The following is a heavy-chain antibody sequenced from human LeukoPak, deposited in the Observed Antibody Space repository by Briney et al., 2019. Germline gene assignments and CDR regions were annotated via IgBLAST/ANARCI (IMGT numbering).Heavy chain of an antibody. J-gene: IGHJ3*02. CDR1: GFTFDDYA. CDR3: AKDKAGPMVRGVIAAFDI. Sequence: PGRSLRLSCAASGFTFDDYAMHWVRQAPGKGLEWVSGISWNSGSIGYADSVKGRFTISRDNAKNSLYLQMNSLRAEDTALYYCAKDKAGPMVRGVIAAFDIWGQGTMVTVSS. CDR2: ISWNSGSI. D-gene: IGHD3-10*01. V-gene: IGHV3-9*01.